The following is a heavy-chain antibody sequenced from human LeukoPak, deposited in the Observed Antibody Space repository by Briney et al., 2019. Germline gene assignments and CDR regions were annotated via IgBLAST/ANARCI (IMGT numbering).Heavy chain of an antibody. V-gene: IGHV3-48*01. CDR3: ARGQWRR. D-gene: IGHD6-19*01. Sequence: SGGSLRLSCAASGFTFSSYSMNWVRQAPGKGLEWVSYISSSSSTIYYPDSVKGRFTISRDNAKNSLYLQMNSLRAEGTAVYYCARGQWRRWGQGTLVTVSS. CDR2: ISSSSSTI. J-gene: IGHJ4*02. CDR1: GFTFSSYS.